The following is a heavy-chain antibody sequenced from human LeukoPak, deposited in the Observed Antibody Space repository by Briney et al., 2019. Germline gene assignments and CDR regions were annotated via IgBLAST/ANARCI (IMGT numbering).Heavy chain of an antibody. CDR2: ISYDGSNK. D-gene: IGHD3-22*01. CDR1: GFTFSRYG. J-gene: IGHJ4*02. Sequence: GRSLRLSCAASGFTFSRYGMHWVRQAPGKGLEWVTAISYDGSNKYYADSVKGRFTISRDNSKNTLYVQMNSLEAEDTAVYYCARDKAYYDSSGYGFDYWGQGTLVTVSS. V-gene: IGHV3-30*04. CDR3: ARDKAYYDSSGYGFDY.